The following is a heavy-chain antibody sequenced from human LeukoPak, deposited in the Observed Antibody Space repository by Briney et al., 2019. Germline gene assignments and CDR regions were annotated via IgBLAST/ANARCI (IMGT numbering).Heavy chain of an antibody. J-gene: IGHJ4*02. CDR2: INPNSSGT. CDR3: ARAVPGIAAAGMDFDY. Sequence: ASVKVSCKASGYTFTGYYMHWVRQAPGQGLEWMGWINPNSSGTNYAQKFQGRVTMTRDTSISTAYMELSRLRSDDTAVYYCARAVPGIAAAGMDFDYWGQGTLVTVSS. V-gene: IGHV1-2*02. CDR1: GYTFTGYY. D-gene: IGHD6-13*01.